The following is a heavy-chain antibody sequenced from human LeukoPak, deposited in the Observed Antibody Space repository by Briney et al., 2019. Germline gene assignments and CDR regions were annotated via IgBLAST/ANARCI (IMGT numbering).Heavy chain of an antibody. D-gene: IGHD3-10*01. CDR3: ARVMIYYGSGSYPYCMDV. CDR1: GYTFTSYD. CDR2: MNPNSGNT. Sequence: GASVKVSCKASGYTFTSYDINWVRQATGQGLEWMGWMNPNSGNTGYAQKFQGRVTMTRDTSISTAYMELSRLRSDDTAVYYCARVMIYYGSGSYPYCMDVWGQGTTVTVSS. J-gene: IGHJ6*02. V-gene: IGHV1-8*01.